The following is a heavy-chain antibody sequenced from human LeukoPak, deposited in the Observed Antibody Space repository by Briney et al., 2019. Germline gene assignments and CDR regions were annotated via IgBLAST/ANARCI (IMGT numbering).Heavy chain of an antibody. CDR2: IKQDRSEK. Sequence: PGGSLRPSCVASGFSFNNYRMTWVRQAPGKGLEWVANIKQDRSEKQYVDSVKGRFAISRDNAKKSLYLQINTLRAEDTAVYYCVRGPHIAATSYWGQGTLVTVSS. D-gene: IGHD6-25*01. J-gene: IGHJ4*02. CDR3: VRGPHIAATSY. CDR1: GFSFNNYR. V-gene: IGHV3-7*03.